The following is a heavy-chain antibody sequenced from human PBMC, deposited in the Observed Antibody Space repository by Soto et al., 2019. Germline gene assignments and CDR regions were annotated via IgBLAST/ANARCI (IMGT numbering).Heavy chain of an antibody. J-gene: IGHJ3*02. CDR3: ARGGGVGVAGSAAFDM. Sequence: QLHLVQSGAVVKKPGASVTVSCSASGYPVTAYYMHWVRQAPGRGLEWVGGINPATGAAKYTQTFPGRVTMTRDTSTSTVFMELSGLTSEDPAVFFWARGGGVGVAGSAAFDMWGQGTLVTVSS. D-gene: IGHD3-3*01. CDR1: GYPVTAYY. CDR2: INPATGAA. V-gene: IGHV1-2*02.